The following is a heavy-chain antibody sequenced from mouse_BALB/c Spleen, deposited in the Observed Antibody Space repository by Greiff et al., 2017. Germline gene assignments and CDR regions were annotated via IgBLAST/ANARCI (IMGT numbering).Heavy chain of an antibody. CDR2: ISTYDGNT. CDR3: AREGDDYEEFAY. V-gene: IGHV1-67*01. J-gene: IGHJ3*01. CDR1: SYPFPDSA. D-gene: IGHD2-4*01. Sequence: QVHLNESGPELARPGVPVKISSKRFSYPFPDSAMHWLKQSHAKSLEWIGVISTYDGNTNYNQKFKGKATMTVDKSSSTASMELARLTSEDSAVYYCAREGDDYEEFAYWGQGTLVTVSA.